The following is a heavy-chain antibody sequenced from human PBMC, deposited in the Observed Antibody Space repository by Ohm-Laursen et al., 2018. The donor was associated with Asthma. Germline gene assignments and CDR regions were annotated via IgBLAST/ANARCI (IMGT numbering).Heavy chain of an antibody. Sequence: SLRLSCSASGFTFSSYGMHWVRQAPGKGLEWVSVIWYDGSYTYYADSVKGRFTISRDNSKNTLYLQMNSLRAEDTAVYYCARDGIAATPIGWFDPWGQGTLVTVSS. CDR3: ARDGIAATPIGWFDP. V-gene: IGHV3-33*01. CDR2: IWYDGSYT. D-gene: IGHD2-15*01. CDR1: GFTFSSYG. J-gene: IGHJ5*02.